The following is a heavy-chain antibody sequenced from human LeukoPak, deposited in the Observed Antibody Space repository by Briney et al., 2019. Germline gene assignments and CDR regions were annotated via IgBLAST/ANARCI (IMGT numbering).Heavy chain of an antibody. V-gene: IGHV3-21*06. CDR3: ARAGTCSSTSCDGGIEY. D-gene: IGHD2-2*01. Sequence: KPGGSLRLSCAASGFTFSSYAMSWVRQAPGKGLEWVSFISTTSTYIYYADSVKGRFTVSGDNSKNLLYLQMDSLRVEDTAVYYCARAGTCSSTSCDGGIEYWGQGTLVTVSS. CDR1: GFTFSSYA. CDR2: ISTTSTYI. J-gene: IGHJ4*02.